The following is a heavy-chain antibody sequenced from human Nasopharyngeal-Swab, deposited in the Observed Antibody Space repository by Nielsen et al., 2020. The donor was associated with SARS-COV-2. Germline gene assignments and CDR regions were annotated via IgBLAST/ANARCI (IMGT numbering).Heavy chain of an antibody. Sequence: GGSLRLSCAASGFTFSSYAMHWVRQAPGKGLEWVAVISYDGSNKYYADSVKGRFTISRDNSKNTLYLQMNSLSAEDTAVYYCARDRDVVVVAATPGVCDYWGQGTLVTVSS. CDR2: ISYDGSNK. V-gene: IGHV3-30-3*01. J-gene: IGHJ4*02. CDR1: GFTFSSYA. CDR3: ARDRDVVVVAATPGVCDY. D-gene: IGHD2-15*01.